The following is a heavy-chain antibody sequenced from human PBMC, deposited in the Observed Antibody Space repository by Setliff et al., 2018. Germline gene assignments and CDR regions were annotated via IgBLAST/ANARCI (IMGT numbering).Heavy chain of an antibody. V-gene: IGHV4-34*01. Sequence: LSLTCAVYGGSFSGYYWSWIRQPPGKGLEWIGEINHSGSTNYNPSLKSRVTISVDTSKNQFSLKLSSVTAADTAVYYCARGFYYYYYYYMDVWGKGTRSPSP. CDR2: INHSGST. CDR3: ARGFYYYYYYYMDV. J-gene: IGHJ6*03. CDR1: GGSFSGYY.